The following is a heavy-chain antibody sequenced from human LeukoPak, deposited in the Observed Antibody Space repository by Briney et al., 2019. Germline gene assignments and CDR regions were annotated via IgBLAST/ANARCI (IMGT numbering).Heavy chain of an antibody. CDR3: ARNMVRGVQEVVFDY. V-gene: IGHV1-2*02. Sequence: ASVKVSCKASGYTFTRYYMHWVRQAPGQGLEWRGWINPNSGGTNYAQKFQGRVTMTRDTSISTAYMELSRLRSDDTAVYHCARNMVRGVQEVVFDYWGQGTLVTVSS. CDR2: INPNSGGT. J-gene: IGHJ4*02. D-gene: IGHD3-10*01. CDR1: GYTFTRYY.